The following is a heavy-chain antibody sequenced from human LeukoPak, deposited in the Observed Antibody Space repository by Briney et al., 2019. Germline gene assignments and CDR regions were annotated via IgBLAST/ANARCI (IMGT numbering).Heavy chain of an antibody. V-gene: IGHV3-66*01. Sequence: GGSLRLPCAASGFIVNNYYMSWVRQAPGKGLEWVSLIYSGGSTYYADSVKGRFTISRDNSKNTVYLQMNSLRAEDTAVYYCARDFAPTGYWGQGTLVTVSS. CDR1: GFIVNNYY. J-gene: IGHJ4*02. CDR2: IYSGGST. D-gene: IGHD3-9*01. CDR3: ARDFAPTGY.